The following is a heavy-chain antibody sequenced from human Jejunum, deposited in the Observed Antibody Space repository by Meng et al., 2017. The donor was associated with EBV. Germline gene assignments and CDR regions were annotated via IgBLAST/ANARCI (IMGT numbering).Heavy chain of an antibody. V-gene: IGHV4-4*02. CDR3: SHYIWGSYPAGAY. D-gene: IGHD3-16*02. CDR1: GGPISSNKW. CDR2: IYHSGIV. Sequence: LSDPGPVLVQAASTLPLPCAGSGGPISSNKWWRWVRQPPGKGLEWIGEIYHSGIVNYNPSLKSRVTISVDKSKNQFSLRLTSVTAADTAVYYCSHYIWGSYPAGAYWGQGTLVTVSS. J-gene: IGHJ4*02.